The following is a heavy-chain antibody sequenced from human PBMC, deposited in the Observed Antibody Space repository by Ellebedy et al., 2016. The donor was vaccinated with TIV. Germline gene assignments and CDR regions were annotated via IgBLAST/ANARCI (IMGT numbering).Heavy chain of an antibody. CDR2: INHSGST. D-gene: IGHD2-2*01. CDR1: GGSFSGYY. Sequence: SETLSLXXAVYGGSFSGYYWSWIRQPPGKGLEWIGEINHSGSTSYNPSLKSRVTISVDTSMNQFSLKLSSVTAADTAVYYCAGVRQTSTWPIDYWGQGTLVTVSS. V-gene: IGHV4-34*01. J-gene: IGHJ4*02. CDR3: AGVRQTSTWPIDY.